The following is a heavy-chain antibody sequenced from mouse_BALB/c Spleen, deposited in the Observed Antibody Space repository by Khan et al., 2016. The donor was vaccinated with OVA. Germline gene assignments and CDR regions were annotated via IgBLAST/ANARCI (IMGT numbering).Heavy chain of an antibody. CDR1: GYIFTSYW. J-gene: IGHJ4*01. Sequence: QVQLKESGTELVRPGASVKLSCKTSGYIFTSYWIHWVKQRSALGLEWIARIYPGTGNTYYNEKFKGKATLTADKSSSTAYMQLSSLTSEDSAVSVRSRGKRGDCGGAMDYWGQGTSVTVSS. CDR3: SRGKRGDCGGAMDY. CDR2: IYPGTGNT. V-gene: IGHV1-76*01.